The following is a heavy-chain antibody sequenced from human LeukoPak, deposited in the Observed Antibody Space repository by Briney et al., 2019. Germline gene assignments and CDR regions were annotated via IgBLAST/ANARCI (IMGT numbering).Heavy chain of an antibody. Sequence: GGSLRLSCAASGFTFSSYSMNWVRQAPGKGLEGVSYISSCSSTIYYADSVKGRFTISRDNAKNSLHLQMNSLRDEDTAVYYCARYKSSDYDFWSGYWSPLDYWGQGTLVTVSS. CDR1: GFTFSSYS. CDR2: ISSCSSTI. D-gene: IGHD3-3*01. J-gene: IGHJ4*02. CDR3: ARYKSSDYDFWSGYWSPLDY. V-gene: IGHV3-48*02.